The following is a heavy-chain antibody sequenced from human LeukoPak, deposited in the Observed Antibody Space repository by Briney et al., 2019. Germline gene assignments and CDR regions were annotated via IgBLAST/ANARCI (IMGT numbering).Heavy chain of an antibody. D-gene: IGHD6-19*01. CDR2: ISSSGSTI. V-gene: IGHV3-48*03. CDR3: ARGGGGQWLVYFDY. Sequence: GGTLRLSCAASGLAFSSYEMNWIRKAPGKGLEWVSYISSSGSTIYYADSVKGRFTISRDNAKNSLYLQMNSLRAEDTAVYYCARGGGGQWLVYFDYWGQGTLVTVSS. J-gene: IGHJ4*02. CDR1: GLAFSSYE.